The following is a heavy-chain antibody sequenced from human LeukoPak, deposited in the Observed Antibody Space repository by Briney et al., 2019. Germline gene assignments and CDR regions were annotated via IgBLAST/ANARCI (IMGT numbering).Heavy chain of an antibody. CDR1: GVSITTYY. Sequence: KPSETLSLTCTVSGVSITTYYWSWVRQPPGKGLECIGYIFYSGNTNYNPSLKSRVTISVDTSKNQLSLRLTSVTAADTAVYYCVRVFTSGSFDYWGQGTLVTVSS. CDR2: IFYSGNT. CDR3: VRVFTSGSFDY. V-gene: IGHV4-59*01. J-gene: IGHJ4*02. D-gene: IGHD2-2*01.